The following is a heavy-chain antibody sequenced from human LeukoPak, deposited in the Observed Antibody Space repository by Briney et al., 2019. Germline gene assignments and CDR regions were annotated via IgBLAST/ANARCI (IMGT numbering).Heavy chain of an antibody. J-gene: IGHJ4*02. Sequence: PGGSLRLSCAASGFTFSSCPMYWVRQAPGKGLEYVSAISPDGGSTYYANSVKGRFTMSRDNSKNTLYLQMGSLRPEDMAIYYCAREIYTFSSSSLDCWGQGTLVTVSS. V-gene: IGHV3-64*01. D-gene: IGHD6-13*01. CDR2: ISPDGGST. CDR1: GFTFSSCP. CDR3: AREIYTFSSSSLDC.